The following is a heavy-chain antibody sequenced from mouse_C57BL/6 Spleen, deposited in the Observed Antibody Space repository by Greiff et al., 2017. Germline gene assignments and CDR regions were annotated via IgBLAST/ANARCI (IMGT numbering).Heavy chain of an antibody. Sequence: QVQLQQPGAELVRPGSSVKLSCKASGYTFTSYWMHWVKQRPIQGLEWIGNIDPSDSETHYNQKFKDKATLTVDKASSTANMQLSSLTSEDSAVYYCARSPYYYVSHFDYWGQGTTLTVSS. D-gene: IGHD1-1*01. V-gene: IGHV1-52*01. J-gene: IGHJ2*01. CDR2: IDPSDSET. CDR1: GYTFTSYW. CDR3: ARSPYYYVSHFDY.